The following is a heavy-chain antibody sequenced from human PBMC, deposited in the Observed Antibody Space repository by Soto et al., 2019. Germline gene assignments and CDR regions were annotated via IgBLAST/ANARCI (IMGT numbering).Heavy chain of an antibody. D-gene: IGHD3-16*02. CDR3: SATRDYIWGSYRYKDAFDI. CDR2: ISYDGSNK. V-gene: IGHV3-30*03. CDR1: GFTFSSYG. J-gene: IGHJ3*02. Sequence: QVQLVESGGGVVQPGRSLRLSCAASGFTFSSYGMHWVRQAPGKGLEWVAVISYDGSNKYYADSVKGRFTISRDNSKNTLYLQMNSLRAEDTAVYYCSATRDYIWGSYRYKDAFDIWGQGTMVTVSS.